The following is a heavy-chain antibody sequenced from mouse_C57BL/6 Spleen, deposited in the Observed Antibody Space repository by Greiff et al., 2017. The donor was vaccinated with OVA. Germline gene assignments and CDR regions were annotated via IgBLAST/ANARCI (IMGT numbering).Heavy chain of an antibody. Sequence: EVKLQESGGGLVQPGGSMKLSCAASGSTFSDAWMDWVRQSPEKGLEWVAEIRDKANNHATYYAVSVKGRFTISGDYSKGSIYLQMISLRPADAGVYDCVRQDGCHYFDYWGQGTTLTVSS. V-gene: IGHV6-6*01. D-gene: IGHD1-1*01. CDR1: GSTFSDAW. CDR3: VRQDGCHYFDY. CDR2: IRDKANNHAT. J-gene: IGHJ2*01.